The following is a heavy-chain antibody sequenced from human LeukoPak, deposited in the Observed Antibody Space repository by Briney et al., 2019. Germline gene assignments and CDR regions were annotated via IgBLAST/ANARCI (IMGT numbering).Heavy chain of an antibody. Sequence: SETLSLTCAVYGGSFSGYYWSWVRQPPGEGLEWIGEINHSGITNNNPSLKSRVTISVDTSKNQFSLKLSSVTAADTAVYYCARPNYLYTYAYGYWGHGDPVSVSS. J-gene: IGHJ1*01. CDR1: GGSFSGYY. CDR3: ARPNYLYTYAYGY. CDR2: INHSGIT. V-gene: IGHV4-34*01. D-gene: IGHD3-16*01.